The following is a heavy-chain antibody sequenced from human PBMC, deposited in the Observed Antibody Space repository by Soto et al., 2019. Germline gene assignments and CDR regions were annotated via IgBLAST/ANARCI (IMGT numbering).Heavy chain of an antibody. CDR1: VFTFGTYT. Sequence: PVGSLRLSCVSSVFTFGTYTMNCVRQSPGKGLEWVSSIGTTSTYIYYADSVRGRFTISRDNAKDSLYLQMNSLRAEDTAIYFCARVMGGDCSSYYYSAVDVFRQGITDTV. V-gene: IGHV3-21*01. J-gene: IGHJ6*01. CDR2: IGTTSTYI. D-gene: IGHD2-21*02. CDR3: ARVMGGDCSSYYYSAVDV.